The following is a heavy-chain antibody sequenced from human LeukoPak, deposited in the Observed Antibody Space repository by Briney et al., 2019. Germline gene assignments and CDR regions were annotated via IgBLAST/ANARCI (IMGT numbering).Heavy chain of an antibody. CDR3: GIDSSGYYYNY. J-gene: IGHJ4*02. CDR2: INPNSGGT. V-gene: IGHV1-2*02. D-gene: IGHD3-22*01. CDR1: GYTFTGYH. Sequence: ASVKVSCKASGYTFTGYHMHWVRQAPGQGLEWMGWINPNSGGTNYAQKFQGRVTMTRDTSISTAYMELSRLRSDDTAVYYCGIDSSGYYYNYWGQGTLVTVSS.